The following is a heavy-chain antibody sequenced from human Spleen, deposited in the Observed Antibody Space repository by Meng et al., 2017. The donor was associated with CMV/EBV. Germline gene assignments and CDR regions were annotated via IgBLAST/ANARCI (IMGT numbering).Heavy chain of an antibody. CDR3: AREYGDPKYYYGMDV. D-gene: IGHD4-17*01. CDR2: ISAYNGNI. CDR1: GYLFTSYG. Sequence: ASVEVSCKASGYLFTSYGISWVRQAPGQGLEWMGWISAYNGNIDYAQKFQCRVTMTTDIGTRTAYMELRSLISDDTAVYYCAREYGDPKYYYGMDVWGQGTTVTVSS. J-gene: IGHJ6*02. V-gene: IGHV1-18*01.